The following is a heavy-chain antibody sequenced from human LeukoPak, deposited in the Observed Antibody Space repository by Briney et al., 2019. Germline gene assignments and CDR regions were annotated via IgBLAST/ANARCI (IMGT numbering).Heavy chain of an antibody. CDR3: ARVIGSVAPFPYSSGWYTQWFDP. CDR2: ISSSSSYI. Sequence: GGSLRLSCAASGFTFSSYSMNWVRQAPGKGLEWVSSISSSSSYIYYADSVKGRFTISRDNAKNSLYLQMNSLRAEDTAVYYCARVIGSVAPFPYSSGWYTQWFDPWGQGTLVTVSS. V-gene: IGHV3-21*01. J-gene: IGHJ5*02. D-gene: IGHD6-19*01. CDR1: GFTFSSYS.